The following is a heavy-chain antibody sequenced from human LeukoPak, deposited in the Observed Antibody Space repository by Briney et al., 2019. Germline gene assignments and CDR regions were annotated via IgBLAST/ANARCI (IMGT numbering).Heavy chain of an antibody. CDR3: AKSARGYSYGDFAY. Sequence: PGGSLRLSCAASGFIFSDYAMSWVRQAPGKGLQWVSSISGPGGNTYYADSVKGRFTISRDNSKNTLYLQMTSLRAEETALYYCAKSARGYSYGDFAYWGQGTLVTVSS. CDR1: GFIFSDYA. D-gene: IGHD5-18*01. V-gene: IGHV3-23*01. J-gene: IGHJ4*02. CDR2: ISGPGGNT.